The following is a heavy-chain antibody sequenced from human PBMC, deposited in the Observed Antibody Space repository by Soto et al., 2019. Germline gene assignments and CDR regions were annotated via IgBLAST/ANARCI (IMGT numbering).Heavy chain of an antibody. J-gene: IGHJ6*02. CDR2: ISGSGGST. D-gene: IGHD1-20*01. V-gene: IGHV3-23*01. CDR3: AKAGITGTYYYYGMDV. CDR1: GFTFSSYA. Sequence: EVQLLESGGGLVQPGGSLRLSCAASGFTFSSYAMSWVRQAPGKGLEWVSAISGSGGSTYYADSVKGRFTISRDNSKNTLYLQMNGLRAEDTAVYYCAKAGITGTYYYYGMDVWGQGTTVTVSS.